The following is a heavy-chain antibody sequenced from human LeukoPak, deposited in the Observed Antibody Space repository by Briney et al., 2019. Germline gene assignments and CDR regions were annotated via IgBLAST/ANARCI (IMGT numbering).Heavy chain of an antibody. Sequence: SETLSLTCAVSGGSISSGGYSWSWIRQPPGKGLEWIGYIYHSGSTYYNPSLKSRLSISVDTSMNQFSLRLSSVTAADTAVYYCARVNWGVSSFFDYWGQGTLVTVSS. D-gene: IGHD7-27*01. J-gene: IGHJ4*02. CDR2: IYHSGST. CDR1: GGSISSGGYS. CDR3: ARVNWGVSSFFDY. V-gene: IGHV4-30-2*05.